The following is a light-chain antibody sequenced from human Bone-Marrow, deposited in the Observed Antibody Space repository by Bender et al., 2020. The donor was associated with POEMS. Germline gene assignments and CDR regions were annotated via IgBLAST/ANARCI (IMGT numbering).Light chain of an antibody. CDR3: AAWDDSLRGRV. CDR2: KNN. V-gene: IGLV1-47*01. Sequence: QSVLTQPPSASGTPGQGVTISCSGSNSNIGRNYVYWYQKLPGTAPKLLIFKNNERPSGVPDRFSGSKSGTSASLAISGRRSEDEADYYCAAWDDSLRGRVFGGGTKVTVL. J-gene: IGLJ3*02. CDR1: NSNIGRNY.